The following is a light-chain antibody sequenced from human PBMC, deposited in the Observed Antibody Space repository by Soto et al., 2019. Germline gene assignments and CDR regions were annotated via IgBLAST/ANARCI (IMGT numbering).Light chain of an antibody. CDR2: GAS. J-gene: IGKJ1*01. V-gene: IGKV3-20*01. CDR1: QSVSYY. CDR3: QQYGSSGT. Sequence: ERVLTQSPGTLSLSPGERATLSCRASQSVSYYLAWYQQKPGQAPRLLIYGASNRATGIPDRFSGSGSGTDFTLTISRLEPEDFAVYYCQQYGSSGTFGQGTKV.